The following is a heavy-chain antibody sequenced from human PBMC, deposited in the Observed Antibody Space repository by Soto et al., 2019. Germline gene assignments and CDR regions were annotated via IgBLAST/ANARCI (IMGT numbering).Heavy chain of an antibody. CDR2: INHSGST. Sequence: QVQLQQWGAGLLKPSETLSLTCAVYGGSFSGYYWSWIRQPPGKGLEWIGEINHSGSTNYNPSLKSRVTISVDASKNQFSLKLSSVTAADTAVYYCARGPIMNYYYYGMDVWGQGTTVTVSS. CDR3: ARGPIMNYYYYGMDV. J-gene: IGHJ6*02. D-gene: IGHD2-8*01. V-gene: IGHV4-34*01. CDR1: GGSFSGYY.